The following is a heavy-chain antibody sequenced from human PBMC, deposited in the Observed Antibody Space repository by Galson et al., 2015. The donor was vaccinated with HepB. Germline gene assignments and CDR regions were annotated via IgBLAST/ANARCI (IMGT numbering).Heavy chain of an antibody. V-gene: IGHV1-2*06. CDR1: GYTFTRHY. Sequence: SVKVSCTASGYTFTRHYSHWVRQSPGQGLECMGRTNPNSGVTKYAQNFQGRVTMTRDTSISTAYVDLSNVRSDDTAVYYCATGRDGPVCSDNTCSSVWGQGTLVTVSS. D-gene: IGHD2-15*01. CDR2: TNPNSGVT. CDR3: ATGRDGPVCSDNTCSSV. J-gene: IGHJ4*02.